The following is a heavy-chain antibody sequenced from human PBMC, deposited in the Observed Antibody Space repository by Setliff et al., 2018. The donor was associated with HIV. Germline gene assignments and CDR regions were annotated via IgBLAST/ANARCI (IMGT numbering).Heavy chain of an antibody. D-gene: IGHD5-12*01. V-gene: IGHV4-38-2*02. CDR2: TYHSGST. Sequence: PSETLSLTCTVSGGSIRSGYYWGWIRQPPGKGLEWIGSTYHSGSTNYNPSLKSRVTISVDTSKNQFSLKLTSVTAADTAVYYCARESRSMHVAHWGQGTLVTVSS. CDR1: GGSIRSGYY. J-gene: IGHJ4*02. CDR3: ARESRSMHVAH.